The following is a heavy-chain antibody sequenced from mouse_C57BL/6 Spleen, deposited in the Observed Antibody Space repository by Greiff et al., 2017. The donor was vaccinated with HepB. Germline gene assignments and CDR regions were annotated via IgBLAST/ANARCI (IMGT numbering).Heavy chain of an antibody. D-gene: IGHD1-1*01. CDR2: ISNLAYSI. CDR1: GFTFSDYG. Sequence: EVKLQESGGGLVQPGGSLKLSCAASGFTFSDYGMAWVRQAPRKGPEWVAFISNLAYSIYYADTVTGRFTISRENAKNTLYLEMSSLRSEDTAMYYCARLYYGSSQAWFAYWGQGTLVTVSA. J-gene: IGHJ3*01. CDR3: ARLYYGSSQAWFAY. V-gene: IGHV5-15*01.